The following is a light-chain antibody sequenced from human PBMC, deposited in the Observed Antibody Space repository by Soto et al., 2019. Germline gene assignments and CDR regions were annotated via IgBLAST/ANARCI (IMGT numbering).Light chain of an antibody. CDR2: GAS. CDR3: QQYASSPLT. CDR1: QSVGRDY. V-gene: IGKV3D-20*01. J-gene: IGKJ4*01. Sequence: EIVLTQSPATLSLSPGERATLSCGASQSVGRDYLAWYQQKPGLAPRLLIHGASIRATGIPDRFSGSGSGTDFTLIINRLEPDDFAVYFCQQYASSPLTFGGGTEVESK.